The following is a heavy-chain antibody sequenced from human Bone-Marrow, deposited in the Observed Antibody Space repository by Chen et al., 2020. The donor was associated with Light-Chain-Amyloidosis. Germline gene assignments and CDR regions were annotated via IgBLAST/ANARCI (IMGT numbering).Heavy chain of an antibody. CDR1: GFTFRYYA. Sequence: DVHLVESGGGLVQPGGSLRLSFVGSGFTFRYYAMTWVRQAPGKGLEWVSVARGGDGPTYCADSVRGRFTIYRDNSKNTLYLQMNSLRAEDTAVYYCAKDRCTSISCSDFDYWGQGTLVTVSS. V-gene: IGHV3-23*04. D-gene: IGHD2-2*01. J-gene: IGHJ4*02. CDR3: AKDRCTSISCSDFDY. CDR2: ARGGDGPT.